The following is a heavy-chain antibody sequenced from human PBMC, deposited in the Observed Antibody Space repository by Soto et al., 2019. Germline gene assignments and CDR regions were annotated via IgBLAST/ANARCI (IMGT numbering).Heavy chain of an antibody. Sequence: QVQLVESGGGVVQPGRSLRLSCAASGFTFSSYGMHWVRQAPGKGLEWVTVIWYDGTNKYYTDSVKGRFTISRDNSKNTLYMQMASLRVDDTALYYCASDVVKFAAGSHYWGQGTMVIVSS. CDR2: IWYDGTNK. CDR3: ASDVVKFAAGSHY. CDR1: GFTFSSYG. D-gene: IGHD3-10*01. V-gene: IGHV3-33*01. J-gene: IGHJ4*02.